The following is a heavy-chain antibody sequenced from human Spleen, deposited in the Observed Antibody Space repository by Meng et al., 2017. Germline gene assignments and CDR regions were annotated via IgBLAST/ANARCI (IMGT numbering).Heavy chain of an antibody. V-gene: IGHV3-7*03. CDR1: GFTFSSYW. D-gene: IGHD3-10*01. J-gene: IGHJ4*02. CDR2: IKQDGSEK. CDR3: AKGYYGSGSNYFDY. Sequence: GESLKISCAASGFTFSSYWMSWVRQAPGKGLEWVANIKQDGSEKYYVDSVKGRFTISRDNAKNSLYLQMNSLRAEDMALYHCAKGYYGSGSNYFDYWGQGTLVTVSS.